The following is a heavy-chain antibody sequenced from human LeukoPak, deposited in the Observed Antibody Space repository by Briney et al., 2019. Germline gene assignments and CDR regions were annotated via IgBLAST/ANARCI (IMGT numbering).Heavy chain of an antibody. CDR1: GYSFSDYW. CDR3: ARHTTTWSLDP. V-gene: IGHV5-51*01. CDR2: IYPGDSDT. D-gene: IGHD1-1*01. J-gene: IGHJ5*02. Sequence: GESLKISCKGSGYSFSDYWIAWVRQVPGKGLEWMGIIYPGDSDTRYSPSFQGQVTLSADKSISTAYLQWSSLKASDTAMYYCARHTTTWSLDPWGQGTLVTVSS.